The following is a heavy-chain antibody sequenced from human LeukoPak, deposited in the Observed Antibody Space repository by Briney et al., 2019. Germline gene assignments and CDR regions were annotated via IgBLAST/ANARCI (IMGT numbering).Heavy chain of an antibody. CDR1: GFTFTSSA. CDR3: AADNSSGWYKL. Sequence: GTSVRVSCKASGFTFTSSAVQWVRQARGQRLEWMGWIVVGSGNTNYAQKFQERVTITRDMSTSTAYMELSSLRSEDTAVYYSAADNSSGWYKLWGQGTLVTVSS. CDR2: IVVGSGNT. D-gene: IGHD6-19*01. V-gene: IGHV1-58*01. J-gene: IGHJ4*02.